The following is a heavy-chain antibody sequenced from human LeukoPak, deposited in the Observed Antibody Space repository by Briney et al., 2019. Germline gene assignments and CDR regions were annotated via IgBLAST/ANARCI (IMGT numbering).Heavy chain of an antibody. J-gene: IGHJ4*02. CDR1: GGSFSGYY. Sequence: SETLSLTCAVYGGSFSGYYWSWIRQPPGKGLEWIGEINHSGSTNYNPSLKSRVTISVDTSKNQFSLKLSSVTAADTAVYYCARVRPYSSSWYVFDYWGQGTLVTVSS. CDR2: INHSGST. CDR3: ARVRPYSSSWYVFDY. D-gene: IGHD6-13*01. V-gene: IGHV4-34*01.